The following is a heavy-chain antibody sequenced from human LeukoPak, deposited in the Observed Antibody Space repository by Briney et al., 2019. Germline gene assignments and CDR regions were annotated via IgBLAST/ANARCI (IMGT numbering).Heavy chain of an antibody. Sequence: ASVKVSCKASGGTFSSYAISWVRQAPGQGLEWMGGIIPIFGTANYAQKFQGRVTMTTDTSTSTAYMELRSLRSDDTAVYYCARSLSSGWFDPWGQGTLVTVSS. CDR2: IIPIFGTA. J-gene: IGHJ5*02. CDR1: GGTFSSYA. D-gene: IGHD6-19*01. CDR3: ARSLSSGWFDP. V-gene: IGHV1-69*05.